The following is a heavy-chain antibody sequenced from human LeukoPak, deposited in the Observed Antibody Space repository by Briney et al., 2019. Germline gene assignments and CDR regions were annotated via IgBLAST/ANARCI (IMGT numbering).Heavy chain of an antibody. J-gene: IGHJ4*02. D-gene: IGHD6-19*01. V-gene: IGHV3-53*01. CDR3: ARGRQYSSGWYYFDY. Sequence: PGGSLRLSCAASGFTFSSYWMSWVRQAPGKGLEWVSVIYSGGSTYYADSVKGRFTISRDNSKNTLYPQMNSLRAEDTAVYYCARGRQYSSGWYYFDYWGQGTLVTVSS. CDR1: GFTFSSYW. CDR2: IYSGGST.